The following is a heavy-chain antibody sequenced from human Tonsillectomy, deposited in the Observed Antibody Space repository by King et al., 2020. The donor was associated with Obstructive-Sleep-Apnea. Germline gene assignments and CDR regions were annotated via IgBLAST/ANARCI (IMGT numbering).Heavy chain of an antibody. CDR3: ARDGPYASGWDFDS. D-gene: IGHD6-19*01. V-gene: IGHV3-11*01. J-gene: IGHJ4*02. CDR1: GFTLSDYY. Sequence: VQLVESGGGLVRPGGSLRLSCAASGFTLSDYYMSWIRQVPGKGLEWSSYIISSGNTIYHADSVKGRFTISRDNAKNSLYLQMNSLRAEDTAVYYWARDGPYASGWDFDSWGQGTLVTVSS. CDR2: IISSGNTI.